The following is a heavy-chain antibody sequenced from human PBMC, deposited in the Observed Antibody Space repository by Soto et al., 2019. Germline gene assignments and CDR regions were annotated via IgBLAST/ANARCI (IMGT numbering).Heavy chain of an antibody. CDR2: ISWNSGTI. Sequence: EVQVVESGGGLVQPGRSLRLSCAASGFSFDDYAMHWVRQAPGKGLEWVSGISWNSGTIGYADSVKGRFTISRDNAQNLLYLQMNSLRAEDTALYYCAKSTGGTANGMGVWGQGTTVTVSS. D-gene: IGHD2-8*02. CDR1: GFSFDDYA. J-gene: IGHJ6*02. CDR3: AKSTGGTANGMGV. V-gene: IGHV3-9*01.